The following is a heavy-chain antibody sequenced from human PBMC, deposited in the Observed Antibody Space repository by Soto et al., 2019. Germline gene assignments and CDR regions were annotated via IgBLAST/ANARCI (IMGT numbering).Heavy chain of an antibody. J-gene: IGHJ4*02. Sequence: QVQLVQSGAEVKKPGASVKVSCKASGYTFTSYDINWVRQATGQGLEWMGWMNPNSGNTGYAQKFQGRVTMTRKTTVSTANTQPRSLRSPDTAVHYCATTLYGDNVDYWGQGTLVTVSS. D-gene: IGHD4-17*01. CDR2: MNPNSGNT. CDR1: GYTFTSYD. CDR3: ATTLYGDNVDY. V-gene: IGHV1-8*01.